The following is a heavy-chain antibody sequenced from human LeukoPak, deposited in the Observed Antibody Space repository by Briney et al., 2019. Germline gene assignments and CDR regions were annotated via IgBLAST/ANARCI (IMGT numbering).Heavy chain of an antibody. D-gene: IGHD5-12*01. CDR1: GYSFTSYW. Sequence: GESLKISCKGSGYSFTSYWIGWVRQMPGKGLEWMGIIYPGDSDTRYSPSFQGQVTTSADKSISTAYLQWSSLKASDTAMYYCARAGWKGYSGYDLDYWGQGTLVTVSS. J-gene: IGHJ4*02. CDR3: ARAGWKGYSGYDLDY. V-gene: IGHV5-51*01. CDR2: IYPGDSDT.